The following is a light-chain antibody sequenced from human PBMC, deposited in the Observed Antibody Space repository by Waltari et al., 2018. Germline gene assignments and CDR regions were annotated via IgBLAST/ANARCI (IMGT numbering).Light chain of an antibody. Sequence: RVPKLIIYDVTNRPSGVSNRFSGSMSDNTASLTISGLQPEDEADYYCSSYTSASNPVFGSGTMVTVL. J-gene: IGLJ1*01. V-gene: IGLV2-14*03. CDR3: SSYTSASNPV. CDR2: DVT.